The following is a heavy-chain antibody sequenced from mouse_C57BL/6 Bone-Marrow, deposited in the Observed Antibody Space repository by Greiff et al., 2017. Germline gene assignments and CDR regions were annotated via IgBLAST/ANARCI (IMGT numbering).Heavy chain of an antibody. CDR1: GFTFSSYG. V-gene: IGHV5-6*01. J-gene: IGHJ2*01. CDR2: ISSGGSYT. Sequence: EVKVVESGGDLVKPGGSLKLSCAASGFTFSSYGMSWVRQTPDKRLEWVATISSGGSYTYYPDSVKGRFTISRDNAKNTLYLQMSSLKSEDTAMYYCARPLPFDYWGQGTTLTVSS. CDR3: ARPLPFDY. D-gene: IGHD2-1*01.